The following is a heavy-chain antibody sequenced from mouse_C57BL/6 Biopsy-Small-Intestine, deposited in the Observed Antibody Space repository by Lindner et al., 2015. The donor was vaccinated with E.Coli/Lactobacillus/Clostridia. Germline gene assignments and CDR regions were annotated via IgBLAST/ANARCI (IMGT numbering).Heavy chain of an antibody. D-gene: IGHD2-13*01. J-gene: IGHJ3*01. V-gene: IGHV1-34*02. CDR2: IYPNNGGT. CDR1: GYTFTDYN. CDR3: AYGDYEGFTY. Sequence: VQLQESGPELVKPGASVKISCKASGYTFTDYNMDWVKQSHGKSLEWIGYIYPNNGGTGYNQKFKSKATLTVDKSSSTAYMELHSLTSEDSAVYFCAYGDYEGFTYWGQGTLVTVSA.